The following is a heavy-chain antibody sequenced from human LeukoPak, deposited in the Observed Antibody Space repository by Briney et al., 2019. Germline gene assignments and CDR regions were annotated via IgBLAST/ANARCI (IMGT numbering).Heavy chain of an antibody. Sequence: GGSLRLSCAASGFALSSHWMTWVRQVPGRGPEWVANVNRDGSETYYLDSVKGRFTISKDNAKNSLYLQMNSLRAEDTALYHCARIPDYGGFFDYWGQGTLVTVSS. J-gene: IGHJ4*02. CDR1: GFALSSHW. CDR2: VNRDGSET. D-gene: IGHD4-23*01. V-gene: IGHV3-7*03. CDR3: ARIPDYGGFFDY.